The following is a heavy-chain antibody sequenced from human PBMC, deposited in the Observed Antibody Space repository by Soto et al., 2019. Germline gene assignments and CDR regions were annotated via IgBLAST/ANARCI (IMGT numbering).Heavy chain of an antibody. CDR3: AHKSYYGSGSLDY. Sequence: QITLKESGPTLVKPTQTLTLTCTFSGFSLSTGVGVGWIRQPPGKALECLALIYWDDDKRYSSSLKSRLTITKDPSKTPVVLIMPTMDPVDTAPYFCAHKSYYGSGSLDYSGPGILVTVSS. J-gene: IGHJ4*02. CDR2: IYWDDDK. CDR1: GFSLSTGVG. V-gene: IGHV2-5*02. D-gene: IGHD3-10*01.